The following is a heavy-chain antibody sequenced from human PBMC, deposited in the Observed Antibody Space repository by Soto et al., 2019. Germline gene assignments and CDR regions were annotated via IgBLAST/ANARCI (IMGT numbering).Heavy chain of an antibody. CDR3: ARIESIARNWFDP. D-gene: IGHD6-13*01. J-gene: IGHJ5*02. Sequence: GESLKISCQGSGFSFTNYWISWVRQMPGKGLEWMGNIDPVDSYANYSPSFQGHVTFSVDTSISTAYLQWSSLKASDTAMYFCARIESIARNWFDPWGQGTLVTAPQ. CDR2: IDPVDSYA. CDR1: GFSFTNYW. V-gene: IGHV5-10-1*01.